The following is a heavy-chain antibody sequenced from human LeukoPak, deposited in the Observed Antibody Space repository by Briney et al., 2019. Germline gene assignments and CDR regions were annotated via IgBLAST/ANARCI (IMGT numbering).Heavy chain of an antibody. J-gene: IGHJ4*02. CDR3: ARIRDAHYYDSSGPDPGVIDY. CDR1: GFSLSTSGMC. CDR2: IDWDDDK. D-gene: IGHD3-22*01. V-gene: IGHV2-70*11. Sequence: SGPALVKPTQTLTLTCTFSGFSLSTSGMCVSWIRQPPGKALEWLARIDWDDDKYYSTSLKTRLTISKDTSKNQVVLTMTNMDPVDTATYYCARIRDAHYYDSSGPDPGVIDYWGQGTLVTVSS.